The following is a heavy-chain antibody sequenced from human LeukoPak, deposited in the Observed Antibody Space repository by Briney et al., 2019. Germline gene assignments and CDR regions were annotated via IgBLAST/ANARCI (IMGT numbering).Heavy chain of an antibody. Sequence: GGSLRLSCAASGFTFSNYWMHWVRQAPGKGLVWVSRINTDGSTTTYADSVKGRFTISRDNAKNTLYLQMHSLRAEDTAVYYCARAADYYASGIFYWGQGTLVTVSS. CDR1: GFTFSNYW. CDR2: INTDGSTT. V-gene: IGHV3-74*01. D-gene: IGHD3-10*01. J-gene: IGHJ4*02. CDR3: ARAADYYASGIFY.